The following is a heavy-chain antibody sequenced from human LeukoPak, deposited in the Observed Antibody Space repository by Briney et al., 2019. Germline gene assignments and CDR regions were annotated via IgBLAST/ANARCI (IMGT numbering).Heavy chain of an antibody. CDR3: ANLMTTVSLLGAFDI. V-gene: IGHV3-30*04. J-gene: IGHJ3*02. CDR1: GFTFSSYA. Sequence: PGGSLRLSCAASGFTFSSYAMHWVRQAPGKGLEWVAVISYDGSNKYYADSVKGRFTISRDNSKNTLYLQMNSLRAEDTAVYYCANLMTTVSLLGAFDIWGQGTMVTVSS. CDR2: ISYDGSNK. D-gene: IGHD4-17*01.